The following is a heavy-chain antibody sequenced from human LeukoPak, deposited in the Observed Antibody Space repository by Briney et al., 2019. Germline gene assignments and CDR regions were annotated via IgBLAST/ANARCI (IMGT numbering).Heavy chain of an antibody. J-gene: IGHJ2*01. CDR2: IIPIFGTA. V-gene: IGHV1-69*05. CDR1: GGTFSSYA. Sequence: SVKVSCKASGGTFSSYAISWVRQAPGQGLEWVGGIIPIFGTANYAQKFQGRVTITTDESTSTAYMELSSLRSEDTAVYYCASPYYYDSSGYQRALWYFDLWGRGTLVTVSS. CDR3: ASPYYYDSSGYQRALWYFDL. D-gene: IGHD3-22*01.